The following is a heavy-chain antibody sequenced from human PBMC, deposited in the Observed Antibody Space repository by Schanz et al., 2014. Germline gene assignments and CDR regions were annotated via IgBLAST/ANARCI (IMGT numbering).Heavy chain of an antibody. V-gene: IGHV1-46*01. D-gene: IGHD1-26*01. Sequence: QVQLVQSGAEVKKPGASVKLSCKASGYTFTNYYIHWVRQAPGQGPEWMGIIHPSGGSTNYAQQFLGRLTMTRDTSTNTVYMNLSSLTSADTAVYYCARGFLASGGKTFDCWGQGTLVTVSS. J-gene: IGHJ4*02. CDR1: GYTFTNYY. CDR2: IHPSGGST. CDR3: ARGFLASGGKTFDC.